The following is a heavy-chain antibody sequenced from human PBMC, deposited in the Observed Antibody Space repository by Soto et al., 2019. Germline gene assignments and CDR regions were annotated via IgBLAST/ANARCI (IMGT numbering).Heavy chain of an antibody. CDR3: ARGVYCSSTSCYWGMDV. CDR2: INHSGST. Sequence: SETLSLTCAVYGGSLSGYYWSWIRQPPGKGLDWIGEINHSGSTNYNPSLKSRVTISVDTSKNQFSLKLSSVTAADTAVYYCARGVYCSSTSCYWGMDVWGQGTTVTVSS. D-gene: IGHD2-2*01. J-gene: IGHJ6*02. V-gene: IGHV4-34*01. CDR1: GGSLSGYY.